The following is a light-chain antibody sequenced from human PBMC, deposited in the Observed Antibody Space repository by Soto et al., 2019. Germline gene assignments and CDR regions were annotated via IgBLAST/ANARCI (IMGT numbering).Light chain of an antibody. CDR3: QQYNNWPPRIT. CDR1: QSVSTN. V-gene: IGKV3-15*01. J-gene: IGKJ5*01. CDR2: GAS. Sequence: EIVMTQSPATLSVSTGERATLSLWASQSVSTNLAWYQQKPGQAPRLLIYGASTRAPGLPARFSGSGSGTEFTLTISSLQSEDFAVYYCQQYNNWPPRITFGQGTRLEIK.